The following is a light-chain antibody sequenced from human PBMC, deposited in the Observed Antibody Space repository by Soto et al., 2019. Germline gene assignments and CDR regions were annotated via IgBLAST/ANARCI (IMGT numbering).Light chain of an antibody. V-gene: IGKV3-11*01. CDR3: QQRSNRPYT. CDR2: DSS. J-gene: IGKJ2*01. Sequence: EIVLTQSPATLSLSPGERATLSCSASQSVSSYLACYQQKPCQAPRLLIYDSSNSDTGIPARFSGSGSGTDFTITISSLEPEDFAVYYCQQRSNRPYTFVQGTKLEIK. CDR1: QSVSSY.